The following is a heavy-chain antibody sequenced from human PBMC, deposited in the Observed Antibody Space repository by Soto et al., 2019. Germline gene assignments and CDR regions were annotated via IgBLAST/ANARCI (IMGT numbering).Heavy chain of an antibody. CDR3: AKDHYDILTAYYTPHFDY. V-gene: IGHV3-23*01. CDR2: ISGGGATT. CDR1: VFPFTSFA. D-gene: IGHD3-9*01. Sequence: HPGGSLRLSCAASVFPFTSFAMSWVRQAPGKGLEWVSAISGGGATTYYADSVGGRFTISRDNSKNTLYLQMNSLSAEDTAVYHCAKDHYDILTAYYTPHFDYWGQGILVTVSS. J-gene: IGHJ4*02.